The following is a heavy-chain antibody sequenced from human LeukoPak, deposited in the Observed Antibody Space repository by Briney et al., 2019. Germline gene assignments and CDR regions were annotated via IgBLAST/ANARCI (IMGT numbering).Heavy chain of an antibody. J-gene: IGHJ4*02. D-gene: IGHD3-9*01. CDR3: ARANFDWLYFDD. V-gene: IGHV3-53*04. Sequence: GGSLRPSFAASGFTVSSNYMSWVRPAPGKGLEWVSVIYSGGSTYYADSVKGRFTISRHNSKNTLYLQMNSLRAEDTAVYYCARANFDWLYFDDWGQGTLVTVSS. CDR1: GFTVSSNY. CDR2: IYSGGST.